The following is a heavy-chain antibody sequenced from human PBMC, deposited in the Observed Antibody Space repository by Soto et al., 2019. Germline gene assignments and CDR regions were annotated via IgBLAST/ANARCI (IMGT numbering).Heavy chain of an antibody. D-gene: IGHD2-21*01. J-gene: IGHJ4*02. V-gene: IGHV3-23*01. CDR1: GFTISISD. CDR3: AKVAWGSSGDCC. Sequence: EVHLLESGGGFVQPGESLRLSCADSGFTISISDISWVRQAPGKGLEWVSSIKGNGDSYYADSVKGRFTISRDPSKNTPDVQIDTLTTEDTAIYYCAKVAWGSSGDCCWCQGTLVTVSS. CDR2: IKGNGDS.